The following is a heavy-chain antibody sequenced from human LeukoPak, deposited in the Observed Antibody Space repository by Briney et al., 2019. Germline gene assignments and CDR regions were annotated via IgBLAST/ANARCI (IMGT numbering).Heavy chain of an antibody. Sequence: SETLSLTCAVYGGSFSGYYWSWIRQPPGKGLEWIGEINHSGSTNYNPSLKGRVTISVDTSKNQFSLKLSSVTAADTAVYYCARAWNGIAAAGTTDYWGQGTLVTVSS. CDR1: GGSFSGYY. CDR3: ARAWNGIAAAGTTDY. J-gene: IGHJ4*02. D-gene: IGHD6-13*01. CDR2: INHSGST. V-gene: IGHV4-34*01.